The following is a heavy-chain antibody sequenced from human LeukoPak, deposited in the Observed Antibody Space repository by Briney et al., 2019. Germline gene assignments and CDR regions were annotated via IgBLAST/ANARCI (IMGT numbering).Heavy chain of an antibody. CDR1: GYTFTSYG. D-gene: IGHD1-1*01. CDR2: ISAYNGNT. J-gene: IGHJ4*02. CDR3: ASEGGTDSYFDY. V-gene: IGHV1-18*01. Sequence: ASVKVSCKASGYTFTSYGISWVRQAPGQGLEWMGWISAYNGNTNYAQKFQGRVTMTRDTSISTAYMELSRLRSDDTAVYYCASEGGTDSYFDYWGQGTLVTVSS.